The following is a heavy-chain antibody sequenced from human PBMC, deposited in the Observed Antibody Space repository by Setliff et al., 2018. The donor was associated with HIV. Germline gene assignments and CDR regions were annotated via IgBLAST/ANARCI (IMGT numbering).Heavy chain of an antibody. CDR1: GGSFSGYY. Sequence: SETLSLTCALYGGSFSGYYWSWIRQSPGKGLEWMGEVNPSGITNYNPPLKSRVTISLDTSKSQFSLNLSSVTAADTAVYYCAREVKLTPYRHYYYYMDVWGKGTTVTVSS. D-gene: IGHD3-16*01. V-gene: IGHV4-34*01. CDR3: AREVKLTPYRHYYYYMDV. CDR2: VNPSGIT. J-gene: IGHJ6*03.